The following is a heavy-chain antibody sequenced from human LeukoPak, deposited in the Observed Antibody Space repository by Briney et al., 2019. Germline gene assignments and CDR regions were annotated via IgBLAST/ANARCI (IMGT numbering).Heavy chain of an antibody. CDR3: ARQLAPAPNAFDI. D-gene: IGHD2-15*01. Sequence: GESLKISCKASGYSFTTRWIGWVRQMPGKGLELMGIVYSGDPNPKYSPPFQGQVTISADKSMSSAYLQWSSLKASDTAMYFCARQLAPAPNAFDIWGQGTMVSVSS. V-gene: IGHV5-51*01. J-gene: IGHJ3*02. CDR1: GYSFTTRW. CDR2: VYSGDPNP.